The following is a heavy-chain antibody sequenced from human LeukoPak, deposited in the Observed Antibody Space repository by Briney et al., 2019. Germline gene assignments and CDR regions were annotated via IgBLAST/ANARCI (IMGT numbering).Heavy chain of an antibody. CDR1: GYSISSGYY. V-gene: IGHV4-38-2*01. Sequence: SETLSLTCVVSGYSISSGYYWGWIRQPPGKGLEWIGSIDHSGRTYYSPSLKSRVTISVDTSKNQFSLKLSSVNAADTAVYYCARVPHGETSFAVVLYGVDPWGQGTLVTVSS. CDR2: IDHSGRT. D-gene: IGHD3-3*01. CDR3: ARVPHGETSFAVVLYGVDP. J-gene: IGHJ5*02.